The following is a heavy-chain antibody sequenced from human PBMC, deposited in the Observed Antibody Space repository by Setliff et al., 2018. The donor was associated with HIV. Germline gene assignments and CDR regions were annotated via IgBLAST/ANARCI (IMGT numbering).Heavy chain of an antibody. CDR2: INSDGSST. V-gene: IGHV3-74*01. CDR3: ARGYYYYDSSGYYPTRDFDY. CDR1: GFTFSSYW. Sequence: PGGSLRLSCAASGFTFSSYWMHWVRQAPGKGLVWVSRINSDGSSTSYADSVKGRFTISRDNAKNTLYLQMNSLRAEDTAVYYCARGYYYYDSSGYYPTRDFDYWGQGTLVTVSS. J-gene: IGHJ4*02. D-gene: IGHD3-22*01.